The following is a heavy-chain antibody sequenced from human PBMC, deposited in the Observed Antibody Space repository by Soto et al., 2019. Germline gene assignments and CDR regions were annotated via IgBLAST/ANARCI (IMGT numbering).Heavy chain of an antibody. J-gene: IGHJ4*02. CDR2: ISAYNGNT. Sequence: ASVKVSCKASGYTFTSYGISWVRQAPGQGLEWMGWISAYNGNTNYAQKLQGRVTMTTDTSTRTAYMELRSLRPDATAVYYCALTTIAMVRGVIEYWGQGTLVTVSS. CDR3: ALTTIAMVRGVIEY. CDR1: GYTFTSYG. V-gene: IGHV1-18*01. D-gene: IGHD3-10*01.